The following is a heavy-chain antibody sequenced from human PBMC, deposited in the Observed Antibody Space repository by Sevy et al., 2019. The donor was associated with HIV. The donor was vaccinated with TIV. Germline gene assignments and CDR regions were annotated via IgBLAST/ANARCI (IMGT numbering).Heavy chain of an antibody. V-gene: IGHV3-74*01. CDR3: ARGSGVAFDY. J-gene: IGHJ4*02. CDR2: INSDDTSI. CDR1: GFPFSSHW. D-gene: IGHD3-10*01. Sequence: GRSLRLSCEASGFPFSSHWMHWVRQGPGQGLVWVSGINSDDTSIPYADSVKGRFTISRDNVKNTLYLQMSSLRAEDTALYYCARGSGVAFDYWGQGTLVTVSS.